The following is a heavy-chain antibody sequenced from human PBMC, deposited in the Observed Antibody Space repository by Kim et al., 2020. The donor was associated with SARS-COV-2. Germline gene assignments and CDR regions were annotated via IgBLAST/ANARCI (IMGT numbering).Heavy chain of an antibody. V-gene: IGHV3-48*03. D-gene: IGHD6-19*01. CDR2: ISSSGSTI. Sequence: GGSLRLSCAASGFTFSSYEMNWVRQAPGKGLEWVSYISSSGSTIYYADSVKGRFTISRDNAKNSLYLQMNRLRAEDTAVYYCARDRFAARIAVAGIDYYYYGMDVWGQGTTVTVSS. CDR3: ARDRFAARIAVAGIDYYYYGMDV. CDR1: GFTFSSYE. J-gene: IGHJ6*02.